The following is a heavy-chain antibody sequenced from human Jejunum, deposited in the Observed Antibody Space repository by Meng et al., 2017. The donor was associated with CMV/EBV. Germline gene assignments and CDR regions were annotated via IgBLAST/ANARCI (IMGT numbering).Heavy chain of an antibody. J-gene: IGHJ4*02. CDR2: ISNDGST. CDR3: ARACRQVSNCYLDS. D-gene: IGHD4-11*01. CDR1: GFSVTSND. Sequence: SGFSVTSNDMTWVRQAPGKGLEWVSFISNDGSTTYTASVQGRFTISRDNSKNTVYLQMNSLRAEDTALYYCARACRQVSNCYLDSWGQGTQVTVSS. V-gene: IGHV3-53*01.